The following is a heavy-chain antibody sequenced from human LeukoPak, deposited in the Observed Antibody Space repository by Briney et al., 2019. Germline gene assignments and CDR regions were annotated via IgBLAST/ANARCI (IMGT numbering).Heavy chain of an antibody. D-gene: IGHD6-13*01. CDR3: ASGGYNYMDV. CDR2: IYHSGST. Sequence: SETLSLTCTVSGGSISSGGYYWSWIRQPPGKGLEWIGYIYHSGSTYYNPSLKSRVTISVDRSKNQFSLKLSSVTAADTAVYYCASGGYNYMDVWGKGTTVTVSS. CDR1: GGSISSGGYY. V-gene: IGHV4-30-2*01. J-gene: IGHJ6*03.